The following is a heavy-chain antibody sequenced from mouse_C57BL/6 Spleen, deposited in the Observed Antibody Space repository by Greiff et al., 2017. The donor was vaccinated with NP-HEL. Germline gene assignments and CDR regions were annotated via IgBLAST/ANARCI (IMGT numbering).Heavy chain of an antibody. CDR1: GYTFTDYN. CDR2: INRNNGGT. CDR3: ARYYGSSYVGYFDV. D-gene: IGHD1-1*01. J-gene: IGHJ1*03. Sequence: VQLQQSGPELVKPGASVKIPCKASGYTFTDYNMDWVKQSHGKSLEWIGDINRNNGGTIYNQKFKGKATLTVDKSSSTAYMELRSLTSEDTAVYYCARYYGSSYVGYFDVWGTGTTVTVSS. V-gene: IGHV1-18*01.